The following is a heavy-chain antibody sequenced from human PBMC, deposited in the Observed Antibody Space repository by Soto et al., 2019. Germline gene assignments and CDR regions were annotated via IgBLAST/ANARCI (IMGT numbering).Heavy chain of an antibody. Sequence: SETLSLTCTVSGGSISSSSYYWGWLRQPPGKGLEWIGSIYYSGSTYYNPSLKSRVTISVDTSKNQFSLKLSSVTAADTAVYYCARGYYSNVIDYWGQGTLVTGSA. CDR3: ARGYYSNVIDY. J-gene: IGHJ4*02. D-gene: IGHD3-22*01. CDR1: GGSISSSSYY. V-gene: IGHV4-39*01. CDR2: IYYSGST.